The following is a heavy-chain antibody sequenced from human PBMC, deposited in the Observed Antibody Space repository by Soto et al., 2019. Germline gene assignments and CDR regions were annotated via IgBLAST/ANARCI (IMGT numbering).Heavy chain of an antibody. CDR1: GFTFSSYA. V-gene: IGHV3-30-3*01. Sequence: QVQLVESGGGVVQPGRSLRLSCAASGFTFSSYAMHWVRQAPGKGLEWVAVISYDGSNKYYADSVKGRFTISRDNSKNTLYLQLNRRRDEDSAVYYCACEAGPVDYWGQGDEVSDSP. CDR3: ACEAGPVDY. CDR2: ISYDGSNK. D-gene: IGHD5-12*01. J-gene: IGHJ4*02.